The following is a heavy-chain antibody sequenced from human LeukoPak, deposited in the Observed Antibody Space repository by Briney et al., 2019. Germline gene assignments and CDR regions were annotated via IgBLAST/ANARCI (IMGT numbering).Heavy chain of an antibody. CDR2: INHSGST. CDR3: ATRPDIPTTGPGWFDP. J-gene: IGHJ5*02. V-gene: IGHV4-34*08. Sequence: TGGSLRLSCAASGFTVSSNYMSWIRQPPGKGLEWVAEINHSGSTNYNASLKSRVFISLDTSKSQFSLKLTSVTAADTAVYYCATRPDIPTTGPGWFDPWGQGTPVTVSS. D-gene: IGHD1-1*01. CDR1: GFTVSSNY.